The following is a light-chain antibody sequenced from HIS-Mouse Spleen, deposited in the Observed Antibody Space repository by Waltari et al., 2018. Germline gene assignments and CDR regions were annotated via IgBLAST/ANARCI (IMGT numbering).Light chain of an antibody. Sequence: QSALTQPASVSGSPGQSITISCTGTSSDVGSYNLVSWYQQHPGKAPKLRSYEGSKRPSGVSNRFSCSKSGNTASLTISGLQAEDEADYYCCSYAGSSTWVFGGGTKLTVL. CDR3: CSYAGSSTWV. V-gene: IGLV2-23*01. CDR1: SSDVGSYNL. J-gene: IGLJ3*02. CDR2: EGS.